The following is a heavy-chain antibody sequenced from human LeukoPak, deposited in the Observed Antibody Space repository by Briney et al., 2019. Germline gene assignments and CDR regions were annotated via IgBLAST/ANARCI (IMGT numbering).Heavy chain of an antibody. V-gene: IGHV1-18*01. CDR3: ARQSEMGAMFDY. D-gene: IGHD1-26*01. CDR1: GFTFTIYA. Sequence: ASVKVSCKASGFTFTIYAFTWVRQAPGQGLEWMGWISGYNGNTNYAQKLQGRVTMTTDTSTSTVYMELRSLRSDDTAVYYCARQSEMGAMFDYWGQGTLVTVSS. J-gene: IGHJ4*02. CDR2: ISGYNGNT.